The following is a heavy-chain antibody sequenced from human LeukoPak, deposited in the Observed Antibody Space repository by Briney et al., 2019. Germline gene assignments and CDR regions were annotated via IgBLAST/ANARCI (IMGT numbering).Heavy chain of an antibody. D-gene: IGHD1-26*01. V-gene: IGHV3-48*01. Sequence: GGSLRLSCAASGFNYSSYTMNWVRQAPGMGLEWLSYISASRDITYYADSVKGRFTISRDNAKNSLYLQMSSLRAEDTAVYYCARDSVTGSSHYFDYWGQGTLVTVSS. CDR1: GFNYSSYT. CDR2: ISASRDIT. CDR3: ARDSVTGSSHYFDY. J-gene: IGHJ4*02.